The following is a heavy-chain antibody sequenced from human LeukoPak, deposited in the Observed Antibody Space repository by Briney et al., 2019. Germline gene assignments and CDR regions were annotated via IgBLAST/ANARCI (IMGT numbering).Heavy chain of an antibody. CDR1: GYSFTSYW. CDR3: ARLRYSSTWYRFDYFDY. CDR2: IYPGDSDT. V-gene: IGHV5-51*01. Sequence: GESLQISCQGSGYSFTSYWIGWVRQVPGKGLEWMGSIYPGDSDTRYSPSFQGQVTISADKSISTAYLQWSSLKASDTAMYYCARLRYSSTWYRFDYFDYWGQGTLVTVSS. J-gene: IGHJ4*02. D-gene: IGHD6-13*01.